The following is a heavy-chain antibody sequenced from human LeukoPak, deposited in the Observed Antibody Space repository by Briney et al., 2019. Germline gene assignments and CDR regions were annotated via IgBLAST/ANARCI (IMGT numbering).Heavy chain of an antibody. CDR2: IVSSGSST. Sequence: PGGSLRLSCAASGFTFSTYGMSWVRQAPGKGLEWVSTIVSSGSSTYYADSVKGRFTISRDNSKNSLYLQMNSLRAEDTAVYYCARDTDDSSGWAAEYFQHWGQGTLVTVSS. CDR1: GFTFSTYG. CDR3: ARDTDDSSGWAAEYFQH. D-gene: IGHD3-22*01. J-gene: IGHJ1*01. V-gene: IGHV3-23*01.